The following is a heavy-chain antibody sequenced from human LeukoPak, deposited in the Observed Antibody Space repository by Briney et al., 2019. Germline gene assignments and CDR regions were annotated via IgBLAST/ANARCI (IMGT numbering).Heavy chain of an antibody. Sequence: SVKVSCKASGDTFSSYAISWVRQAPGQGLEWMGGIIPMFGTANYAQKFQGRVTITADESTSTAYMDLSSLRSEDTAVYYCARGGITMVRGVITPYYFDYWGQGTLVAVSS. D-gene: IGHD3-10*01. CDR3: ARGGITMVRGVITPYYFDY. CDR2: IIPMFGTA. CDR1: GDTFSSYA. V-gene: IGHV1-69*13. J-gene: IGHJ4*02.